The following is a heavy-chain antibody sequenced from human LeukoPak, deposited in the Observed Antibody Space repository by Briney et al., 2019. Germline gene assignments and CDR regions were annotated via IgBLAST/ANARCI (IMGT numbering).Heavy chain of an antibody. CDR2: INPNSGGT. CDR1: GYTFTGYY. Sequence: ASVKVSCTASGYTFTGYYMHWVRQAPGQGLEWMGWINPNSGGTNYAQKFQGRVTMTRDTSISTAYMELSRLRSDDTAVYYCARERVATIKGVDYWGQGTLVTVSS. CDR3: ARERVATIKGVDY. D-gene: IGHD5-12*01. J-gene: IGHJ4*02. V-gene: IGHV1-2*02.